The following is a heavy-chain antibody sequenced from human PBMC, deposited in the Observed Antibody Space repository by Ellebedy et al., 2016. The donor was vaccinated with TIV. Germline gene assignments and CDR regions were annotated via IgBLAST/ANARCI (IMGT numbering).Heavy chain of an antibody. V-gene: IGHV3-66*01. J-gene: IGHJ6*02. Sequence: GESLKISCAASGFTVSANFMNWVRQPPGKGLEWVSIIYTSGDTYYADSVKGRFTLSRDNSKNTLYLQMNSLRAEDTAVYYCARDLVVVPPAIVSDYYYGMDVWGHGTTVTVSS. D-gene: IGHD2-2*01. CDR1: GFTVSANF. CDR3: ARDLVVVPPAIVSDYYYGMDV. CDR2: IYTSGDT.